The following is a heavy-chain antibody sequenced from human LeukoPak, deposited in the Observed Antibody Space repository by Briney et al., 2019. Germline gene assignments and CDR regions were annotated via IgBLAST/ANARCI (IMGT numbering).Heavy chain of an antibody. CDR1: GFTFSSYS. V-gene: IGHV3-21*01. D-gene: IGHD3-3*01. Sequence: GGSLRLSCAASGFTFSSYSMNWVRQAPGKGLEWVSSISSSSSYIYYADSVKGRFTISRDNAKNSLYLQMNSLRAEDTAVYYCARVVGNPYDFWSGGFDYWGQGTLVTVSS. CDR2: ISSSSSYI. CDR3: ARVVGNPYDFWSGGFDY. J-gene: IGHJ4*02.